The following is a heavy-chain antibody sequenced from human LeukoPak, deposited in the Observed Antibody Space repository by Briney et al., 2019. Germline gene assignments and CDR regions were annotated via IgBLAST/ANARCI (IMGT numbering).Heavy chain of an antibody. V-gene: IGHV7-4-1*02. J-gene: IGHJ4*02. Sequence: ASVKVSCKASGYTFTSYAMNWVRQAPGQGLEWMGWINTNTGNPTYAQGFTGRFVFSLDTSVSTAYLQISSLKAEDTAVYYCARDWVDTAMAYFDYWGQGTLVTVSS. CDR2: INTNTGNP. CDR1: GYTFTSYA. D-gene: IGHD5-18*01. CDR3: ARDWVDTAMAYFDY.